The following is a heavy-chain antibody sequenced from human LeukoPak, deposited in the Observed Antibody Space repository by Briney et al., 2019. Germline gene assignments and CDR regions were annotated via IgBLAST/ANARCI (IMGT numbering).Heavy chain of an antibody. CDR1: GYTFTSYG. D-gene: IGHD1-1*01. J-gene: IGHJ4*02. CDR3: ARDQYNRNRPQNSLGSGTTGNY. V-gene: IGHV1-18*01. Sequence: ASVKVSCKASGYTFTSYGISWVRQVPGQGLEWMGWISAYNGNTNYAQKLQGRVTMTTDTSTSTAYMELRSLRSDDTAVYYCARDQYNRNRPQNSLGSGTTGNYWGQGTLVTVSS. CDR2: ISAYNGNT.